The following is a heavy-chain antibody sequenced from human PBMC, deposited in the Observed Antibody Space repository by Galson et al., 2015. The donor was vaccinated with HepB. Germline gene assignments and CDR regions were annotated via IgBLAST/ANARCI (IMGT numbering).Heavy chain of an antibody. CDR1: GYTFTSYA. V-gene: IGHV7-4-1*02. D-gene: IGHD6-13*01. CDR2: INTNTGNP. Sequence: SVKVSCKASGYTFTSYAMNWVRQAPGQGPEWMGWINTNTGNPTYAQGFTGRFVLSLDTSVSTAYLQISSLKGEDTAVYYCARTGPLVEAAGINYFDYWGQGTLVTVSS. J-gene: IGHJ4*02. CDR3: ARTGPLVEAAGINYFDY.